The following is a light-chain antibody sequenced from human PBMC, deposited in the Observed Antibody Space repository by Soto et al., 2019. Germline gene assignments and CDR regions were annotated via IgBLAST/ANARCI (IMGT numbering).Light chain of an antibody. CDR3: QQYNNWPPLT. J-gene: IGKJ4*01. V-gene: IGKV3-15*01. CDR2: GAS. Sequence: EIVMTQSPATLYVSPGERATLSCRASQSVSSNLAWYQQKPGQAPRLLIYGASTRATGIPARFSGSGYGTEFTLTISSLQSEDFEVSYCQQYNNWPPLTFGGVNKVEIK. CDR1: QSVSSN.